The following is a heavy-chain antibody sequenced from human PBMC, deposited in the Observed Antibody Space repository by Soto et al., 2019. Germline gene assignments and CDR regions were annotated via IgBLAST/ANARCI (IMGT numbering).Heavy chain of an antibody. CDR2: IYYTGST. D-gene: IGHD6-19*01. CDR1: GGSMSSNY. Sequence: QVQLQESGPRLVKPSETLSLTCTVSGGSMSSNYWSWIRQPAGKGLEWIGYIYYTGSTIYDPSLKSRVTISVDTSKNQFSLRLNSVTAADTAVYFCARGNGWFYYWGQGTLVTVSS. V-gene: IGHV4-59*08. J-gene: IGHJ4*02. CDR3: ARGNGWFYY.